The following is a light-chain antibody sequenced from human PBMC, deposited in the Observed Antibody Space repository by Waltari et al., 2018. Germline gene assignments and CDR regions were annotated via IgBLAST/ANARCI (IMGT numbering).Light chain of an antibody. V-gene: IGKV2-30*02. CDR3: AQSTHWPPWT. CDR2: KVS. Sequence: DVVMTQAPVSLPVTLGQSASISCKSGPSLVHTDGNTYLSWFQQRPGQPPRRLIYKVSNRDSGVPDRFSGSGSGTDFTLKISRVEAEDVGVYYCAQSTHWPPWTFGQGTKVDIK. CDR1: PSLVHTDGNTY. J-gene: IGKJ1*01.